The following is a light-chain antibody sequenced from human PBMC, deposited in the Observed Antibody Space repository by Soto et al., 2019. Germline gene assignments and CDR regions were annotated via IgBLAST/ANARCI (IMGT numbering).Light chain of an antibody. CDR3: QQSYGTTMYT. CDR2: AAS. CDR1: QIINTY. J-gene: IGKJ5*01. Sequence: DIQMTQSPSSRSASAVDRVTITCRASQIINTYLNWYQQKPGKAPKLLIYAASNLQSGVPSRFSGSGSGTDFTLTISSLQAEDIATYYCQQSYGTTMYTFGQGTRLEIK. V-gene: IGKV1-39*01.